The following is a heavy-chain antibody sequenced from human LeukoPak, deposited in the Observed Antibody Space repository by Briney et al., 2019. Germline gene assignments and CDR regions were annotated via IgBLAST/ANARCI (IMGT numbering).Heavy chain of an antibody. CDR2: IHYSGST. D-gene: IGHD4-17*01. CDR3: ARGTMTTVTYYFDY. V-gene: IGHV4-39*07. Sequence: PSETLSLTCTVSGGSISSSSYYWGWIRQPPGMGLEWIGSIHYSGSTNYNPSLKSRVTIPVDTSKNQFSLKLSSVTAADTAVYYCARGTMTTVTYYFDYWGQGTLVTVSS. J-gene: IGHJ4*02. CDR1: GGSISSSSYY.